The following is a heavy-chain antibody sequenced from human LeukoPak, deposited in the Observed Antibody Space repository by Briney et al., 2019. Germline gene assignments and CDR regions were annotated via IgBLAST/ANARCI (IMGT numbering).Heavy chain of an antibody. J-gene: IGHJ5*02. CDR2: IYSGGST. D-gene: IGHD3-22*01. CDR3: ASQYYYDSSGS. CDR1: GFTVSSNY. V-gene: IGHV3-53*01. Sequence: PGGSLRLSCAASGFTVSSNYMSWVRQAPGKGLEWVSVIYSGGSTYYADSVKGRFTISRDNSKNTLYLQMNSLRAEDTAVYYCASQYYYDSSGSWGQGTLVTVSS.